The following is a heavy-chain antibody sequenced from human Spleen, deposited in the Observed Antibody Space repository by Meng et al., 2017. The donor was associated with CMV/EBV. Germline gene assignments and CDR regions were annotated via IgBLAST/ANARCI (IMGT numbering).Heavy chain of an antibody. CDR3: ASPTYYYGSGSYVRGWFDP. CDR2: LDHSGTS. Sequence: SETLSLTCTVSGYSISSSYHWGWIRQPPGKGLEWIGSLDHSGTSYYNSSLESRVTISVDTSKNQFSLKLSSVTAADTAVYYCASPTYYYGSGSYVRGWFDPWGQGTLVTVSS. D-gene: IGHD3-10*01. CDR1: GYSISSSYH. J-gene: IGHJ5*02. V-gene: IGHV4-38-2*02.